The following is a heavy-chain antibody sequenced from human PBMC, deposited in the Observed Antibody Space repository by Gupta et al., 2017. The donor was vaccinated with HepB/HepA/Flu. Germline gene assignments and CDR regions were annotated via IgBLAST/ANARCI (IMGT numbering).Heavy chain of an antibody. CDR3: AKERYIGGFDP. CDR1: GFTFSSYG. J-gene: IGHJ5*02. Sequence: QVQLVESGGGVVQPGRSLRLSCAASGFTFSSYGMHWVRQAPGKGLEWVAVISYDGSNKYYADSVKGRFTISRDNSKNTLYLQMNSLRAEDTAVYYCAKERYIGGFDPWGQGTLVTVSS. CDR2: ISYDGSNK. V-gene: IGHV3-30*18. D-gene: IGHD1-26*01.